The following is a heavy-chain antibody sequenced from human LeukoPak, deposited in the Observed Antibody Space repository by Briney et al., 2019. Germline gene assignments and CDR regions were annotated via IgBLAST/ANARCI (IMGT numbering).Heavy chain of an antibody. CDR1: GGSISSHY. CDR3: ASYRSNRGRPRDY. CDR2: INHSGST. V-gene: IGHV4-34*01. J-gene: IGHJ4*02. D-gene: IGHD2/OR15-2a*01. Sequence: SETLSLTCTVSGGSISSHYWSWIRQPPGEGLEWIGEINHSGSTNYNPSLKSRVTISVDTSKNQFSLKLSSVTAADTAVYYCASYRSNRGRPRDYWGQGTLVTVSS.